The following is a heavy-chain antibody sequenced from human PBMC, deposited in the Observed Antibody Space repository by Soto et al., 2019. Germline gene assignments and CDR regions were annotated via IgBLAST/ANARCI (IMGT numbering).Heavy chain of an antibody. CDR1: GFTFSSYW. CDR2: IKQDGSEK. CDR3: ARELVTPDYYYGMDV. D-gene: IGHD4-4*01. J-gene: IGHJ6*02. Sequence: EVQLVESGGGLVQPGGSLRLSCAASGFTFSSYWMSWVRQAPGKGLEWVANIKQDGSEKYYVDSVKGRFTISRDNAKNSLYLQMNSLRAEDTAVYYCARELVTPDYYYGMDVWGQGTTVTVSS. V-gene: IGHV3-7*04.